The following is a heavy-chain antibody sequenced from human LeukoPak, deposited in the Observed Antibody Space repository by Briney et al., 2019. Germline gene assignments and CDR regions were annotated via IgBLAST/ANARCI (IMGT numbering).Heavy chain of an antibody. D-gene: IGHD6-13*01. CDR3: ARDLWAAAGTNWFDP. CDR1: GFTFGSYS. Sequence: GGSLRLSCAASGFTFGSYSMNWVRQAPGKGLEWVSSISSSSSYIYYADSVKGRFTISRDNAKNSLYLQMNSLRAEDTAVYYCARDLWAAAGTNWFDPWGQGTLVTVSS. J-gene: IGHJ5*02. V-gene: IGHV3-21*01. CDR2: ISSSSSYI.